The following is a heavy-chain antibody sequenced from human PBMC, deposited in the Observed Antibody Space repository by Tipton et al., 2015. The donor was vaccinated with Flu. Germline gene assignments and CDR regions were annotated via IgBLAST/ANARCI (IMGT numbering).Heavy chain of an antibody. Sequence: TLSLTCTVSDDSITFYYWNWVRQPPGKGLEWIGYIYSSGSTNYNPSLRGRVTISVDTSKTQLSLRLSSVTAADTAVYYCARARAPSYYYAMDVWGQGTTVTVSS. D-gene: IGHD3-10*01. J-gene: IGHJ6*02. CDR1: DDSITFYY. V-gene: IGHV4-59*01. CDR3: ARARAPSYYYAMDV. CDR2: IYSSGST.